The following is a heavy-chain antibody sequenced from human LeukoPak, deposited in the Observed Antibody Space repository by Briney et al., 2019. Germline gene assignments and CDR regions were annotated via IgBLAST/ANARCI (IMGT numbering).Heavy chain of an antibody. D-gene: IGHD5-24*01. Sequence: GESLKISCKGSGYSFPSYWIGWVRQMPGKGLEWMGIIYPGDSDTRYSPSFQGQVTISADSSTSTAYLQWSSLRASDTAMYYCARASRDGYNQNFDHWGQGTLVTVSS. J-gene: IGHJ4*02. V-gene: IGHV5-51*01. CDR1: GYSFPSYW. CDR2: IYPGDSDT. CDR3: ARASRDGYNQNFDH.